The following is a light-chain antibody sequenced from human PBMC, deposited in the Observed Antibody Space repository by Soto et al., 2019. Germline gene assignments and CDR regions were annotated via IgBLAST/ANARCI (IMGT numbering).Light chain of an antibody. CDR3: QQLNNSPLT. Sequence: DVHLTQSPSFLSASLGYRFTITCRASQGIGSYLAWYQQKPGKAPRLLIYAASTLQSGVPSRFRGSGSDTEFTLTISSLQPEDFETYYCQQLNNSPLTFGGGTKVDIK. V-gene: IGKV1-9*01. CDR1: QGIGSY. CDR2: AAS. J-gene: IGKJ4*01.